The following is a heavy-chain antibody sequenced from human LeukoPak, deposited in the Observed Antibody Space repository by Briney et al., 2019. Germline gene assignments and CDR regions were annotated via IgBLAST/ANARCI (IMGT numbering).Heavy chain of an antibody. J-gene: IGHJ4*02. CDR3: ARGGVRDNKSFDY. CDR2: IHPNDGGT. V-gene: IGHV1-2*02. CDR1: GYTFTGFY. D-gene: IGHD3-3*01. Sequence: ASVKVSCKASGYTFTGFYFHWVRQAPGQGLEWVGCIHPNDGGTNYAQNFQGRVTMTRDTSISTAYMELDRLRSDDTAIYYCARGGVRDNKSFDYWGQGTLVTVSS.